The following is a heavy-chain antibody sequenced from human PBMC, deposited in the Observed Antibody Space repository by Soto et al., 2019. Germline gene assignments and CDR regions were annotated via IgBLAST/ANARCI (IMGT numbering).Heavy chain of an antibody. D-gene: IGHD4-17*01. V-gene: IGHV3-30*18. CDR1: GFTFSGYG. J-gene: IGHJ1*01. CDR3: AKGPKPTALKYFQH. CDR2: ISYDGSNK. Sequence: GGSLRLSCAASGFTFSGYGIHWVRQAPGKGLEWVAVISYDGSNKYYADSVKGRFTISRDNSKNTLYLQMNSLRAEDTAVYYCAKGPKPTALKYFQHWGQGTQVTVSS.